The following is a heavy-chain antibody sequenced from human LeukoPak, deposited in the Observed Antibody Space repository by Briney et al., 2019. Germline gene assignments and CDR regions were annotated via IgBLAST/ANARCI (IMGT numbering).Heavy chain of an antibody. CDR1: GASISSTSYY. CDR2: TYYRGTT. J-gene: IGHJ4*02. D-gene: IGHD5-18*01. Sequence: SETLSLTCTVSGASISSTSYYWGWIRQPPGKGLEWIGSTYYRGTTYYNPSLKSRVTISVDTSKNQFSLKLSSVTAADTAVYYCARVMDTARENDYWGQGTLVTVSS. V-gene: IGHV4-39*07. CDR3: ARVMDTARENDY.